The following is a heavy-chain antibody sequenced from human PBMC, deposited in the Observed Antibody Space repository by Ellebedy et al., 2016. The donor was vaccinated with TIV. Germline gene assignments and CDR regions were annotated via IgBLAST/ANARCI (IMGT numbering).Heavy chain of an antibody. Sequence: MPSETLSLTCAISGDSINSSHWWCWVRQTPGKGLEWIGEIFHLGTTNYSPSLKSRVTLSLDKSKNQFSLKMTSVSAADTAVYYCARTALQTAVLDFWGQGTLVTVSS. V-gene: IGHV4-4*02. J-gene: IGHJ4*02. D-gene: IGHD2-8*01. CDR1: GDSINSSHW. CDR3: ARTALQTAVLDF. CDR2: IFHLGTT.